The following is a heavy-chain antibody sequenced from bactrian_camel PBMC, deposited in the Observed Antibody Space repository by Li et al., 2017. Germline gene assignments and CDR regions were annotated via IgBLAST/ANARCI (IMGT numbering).Heavy chain of an antibody. Sequence: QVQLVESGGGSVQAGGSLRLSCVASGYTSTTNSMGWFRQAPGKERMAFAAIDTDGRTSYADSVKGRFTISRDDAKNTPYLQMNNLKPEDTALYICAVDCGKGSEYFGPYNYWGRGTQVTVS. CDR3: AVDCGKGSEYFGPYNY. CDR1: GYTSTTNS. J-gene: IGHJ4*01. CDR2: IDTDGRT. D-gene: IGHD4*01. V-gene: IGHV3S53*01.